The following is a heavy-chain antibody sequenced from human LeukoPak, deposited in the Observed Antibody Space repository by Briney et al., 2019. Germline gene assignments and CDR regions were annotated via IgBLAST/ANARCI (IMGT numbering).Heavy chain of an antibody. CDR1: GDSINAYY. V-gene: IGHV4-59*08. J-gene: IGHJ5*02. CDR2: IYFSGTT. D-gene: IGHD6-13*01. Sequence: KPSETLSLTCTVSGDSINAYYWGWIRQPPGKGLEWICYIYFSGTTKYNPSLESRVTISVDTSKNQFSLKLSSVTAADTAVYYCARRRAEGGSNGHYNWFDPWGQGILVTVSS. CDR3: ARRRAEGGSNGHYNWFDP.